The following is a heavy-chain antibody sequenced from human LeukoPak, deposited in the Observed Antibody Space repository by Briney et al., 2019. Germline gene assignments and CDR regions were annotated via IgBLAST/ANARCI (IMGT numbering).Heavy chain of an antibody. J-gene: IGHJ4*02. Sequence: SETLSLTCTVSGGSVSSGSYYWSWIRQPPGKGLEWIGYIYYSGSTNYNPSLKSRVTISVDTSKNQFSLKLSSVTAADTAVYYCARADSSSWSSFDYWGQGTLVTVSS. V-gene: IGHV4-61*01. D-gene: IGHD6-13*01. CDR3: ARADSSSWSSFDY. CDR1: GGSVSSGSYY. CDR2: IYYSGST.